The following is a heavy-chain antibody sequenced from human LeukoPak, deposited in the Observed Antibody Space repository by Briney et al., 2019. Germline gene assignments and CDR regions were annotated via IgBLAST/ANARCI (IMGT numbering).Heavy chain of an antibody. Sequence: GGPLRLSCAASGFTFSSFDMSWVRQAPGKGLEWVSTLACLDTSCTEYYAGSVKGRFSISRDNSRSTLSLQMNSLRVEDTAIYYCARDSEGCFDFWGQGTLVTVSS. CDR2: CLDTSCTE. V-gene: IGHV3-23*01. CDR3: ARDSEGCFDF. D-gene: IGHD3-10*01. J-gene: IGHJ4*02. CDR1: GFTFSSFD.